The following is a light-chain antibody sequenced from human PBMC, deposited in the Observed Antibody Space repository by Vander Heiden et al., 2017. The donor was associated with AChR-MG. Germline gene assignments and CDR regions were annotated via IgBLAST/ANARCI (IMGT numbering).Light chain of an antibody. J-gene: IGLJ2*01. CDR2: LECSGSY. CDR1: IGHSSYL. V-gene: IGLV4-60*03. CDR3: ETGDSNIRV. Sequence: QPALTQSSSASASLGSSVKLTCTLSIGHSSYLIAWHQQQPGKAPRYLMKLECSGSYNKGSGVPDRFSGSSSGADRYLTIANLQAEDEADYYCETGDSNIRVFGGGTKLTVL.